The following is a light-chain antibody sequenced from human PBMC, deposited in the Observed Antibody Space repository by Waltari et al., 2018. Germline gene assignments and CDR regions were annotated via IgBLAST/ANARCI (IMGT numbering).Light chain of an antibody. Sequence: EIVMTQSPATLSVSPGERATRSCRASQSVSSNLAWYQQNPGQPLRLLIFDASRRATGIPARFSGSGSGTDFTLTISSLQPEDFATYYCQQSYTTPWTFGQGTKVEIK. CDR3: QQSYTTPWT. V-gene: IGKV3-15*01. CDR2: DAS. J-gene: IGKJ1*01. CDR1: QSVSSN.